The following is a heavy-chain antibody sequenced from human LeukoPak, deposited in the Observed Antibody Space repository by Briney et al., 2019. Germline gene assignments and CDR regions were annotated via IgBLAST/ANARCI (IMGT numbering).Heavy chain of an antibody. Sequence: PGGSLRLSCAASGFTFSSFWMSWVRQAPGKGLEWVANIKQEGSEKYYVGSVKGRFTISRDDARNSLYLQMSSLRAEDTAVYSCVRGFELDYWGQGTLVTVSS. CDR3: VRGFELDY. CDR1: GFTFSSFW. CDR2: IKQEGSEK. V-gene: IGHV3-7*01. J-gene: IGHJ4*02.